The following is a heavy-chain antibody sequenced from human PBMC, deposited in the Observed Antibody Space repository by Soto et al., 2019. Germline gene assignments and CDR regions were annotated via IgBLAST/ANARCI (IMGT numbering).Heavy chain of an antibody. CDR1: GFTLSGYA. D-gene: IGHD6-6*01. V-gene: IGHV3-64*01. J-gene: IGHJ6*03. CDR3: ARRARPDFYYMDV. CDR2: ISSNGVGT. Sequence: GGALRLSCAASGFTLSGYAMDWVRQAPGKGLEYVSGISSNGVGTYYANSVQGRFTISRDNSKNTVYLQMGSLRPEDMAVYYCARRARPDFYYMDVWGKGTTVTVS.